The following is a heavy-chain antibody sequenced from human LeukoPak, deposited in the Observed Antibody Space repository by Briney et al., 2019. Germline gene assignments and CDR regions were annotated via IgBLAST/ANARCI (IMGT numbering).Heavy chain of an antibody. J-gene: IGHJ4*02. CDR1: GFTFSSYT. CDR3: ARSFYSSTWYGDLDY. V-gene: IGHV3-21*01. CDR2: ISSSSSYI. Sequence: PGGPLRLSCAASGFTFSSYTMKWVRQAPGKGLEWVSSISSSSSYIYYADSVKGRFTISRDNAKNSLYLQMNSLRAEDTAVYYCARSFYSSTWYGDLDYWGQGTLVTVSS. D-gene: IGHD6-13*01.